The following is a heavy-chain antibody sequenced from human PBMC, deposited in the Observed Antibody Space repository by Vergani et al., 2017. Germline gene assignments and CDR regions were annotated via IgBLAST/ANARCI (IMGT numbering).Heavy chain of an antibody. CDR1: GFTVSSNY. CDR3: ARGLIYYDSSGYGY. D-gene: IGHD3-22*01. Sequence: EVQLVESGGGLVQPGGSLRLSCAASGFTVSSNYMSWVRQAPGKGLEWVSAISGSGGSTYYADSVKGRFTISRDNAKNSLYLQMNSLRAEDTAVYYCARGLIYYDSSGYGYWGQGTLVTVSS. J-gene: IGHJ4*02. CDR2: SGSGGST. V-gene: IGHV3-66*01.